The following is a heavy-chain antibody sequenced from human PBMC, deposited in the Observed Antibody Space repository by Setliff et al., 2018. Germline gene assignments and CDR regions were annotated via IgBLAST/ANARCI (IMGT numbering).Heavy chain of an antibody. D-gene: IGHD3-22*01. CDR2: INPHGTEK. CDR3: AKELIEVMMTGLEF. V-gene: IGHV3-7*01. J-gene: IGHJ4*02. Sequence: PGGSLRLSCTASGLSYSNDWVSWVRQAPGKGLEWLASINPHGTEKYYADSVKGRFTISRDNSKNTVYLQMNSLRPEDTAVYYCAKELIEVMMTGLEFWGQGTMVTVSS. CDR1: GLSYSNDW.